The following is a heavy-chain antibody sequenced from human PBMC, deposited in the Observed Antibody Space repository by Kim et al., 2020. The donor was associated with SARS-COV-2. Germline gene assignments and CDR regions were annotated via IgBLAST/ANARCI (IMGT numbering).Heavy chain of an antibody. V-gene: IGHV4-61*01. CDR2: IYYSGST. Sequence: SETLSLTCTVSGGSVSSGSYYWSWIRQPPGKGLEWIGYIYYSGSTNYNPSLKSRVTISVDTSKNQFSLKLSSVTAADTAVYYCARGGEAYDSSGYYDYWGQGTLVTVSS. D-gene: IGHD3-22*01. CDR1: GGSVSSGSYY. J-gene: IGHJ4*02. CDR3: ARGGEAYDSSGYYDY.